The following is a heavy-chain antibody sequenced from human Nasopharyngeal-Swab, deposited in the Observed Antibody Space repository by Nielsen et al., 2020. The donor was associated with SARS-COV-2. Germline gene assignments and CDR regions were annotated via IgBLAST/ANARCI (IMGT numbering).Heavy chain of an antibody. J-gene: IGHJ4*02. D-gene: IGHD2-15*01. Sequence: GESLKISCAASGFTFSDYYMSWIRQAPGKGLEWVSVIYSGGSSTYYADSVKGRFTISRDNSKNTLYLQMNSLRAEDTAVYYCAKARLGAAPYDYWGQGTLVTVSS. V-gene: IGHV3-23*03. CDR1: GFTFSDYY. CDR3: AKARLGAAPYDY. CDR2: IYSGGSST.